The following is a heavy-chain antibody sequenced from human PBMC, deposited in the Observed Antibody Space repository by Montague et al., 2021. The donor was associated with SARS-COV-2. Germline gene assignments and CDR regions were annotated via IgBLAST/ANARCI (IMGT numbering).Heavy chain of an antibody. CDR2: ISYSGST. J-gene: IGHJ4*02. Sequence: SETLSLTCTVSGGSISSSSYYWGWIRQPPGKGLEWIGSISYSGSTYYNPSLKSRVTISVDTSKNQFSLKLISVTAADTAVYYCARRVVGGGYATTPENDYWGQGTLVTVSS. CDR3: ARRVVGGGYATTPENDY. D-gene: IGHD6-19*01. V-gene: IGHV4-39*01. CDR1: GGSISSSSYY.